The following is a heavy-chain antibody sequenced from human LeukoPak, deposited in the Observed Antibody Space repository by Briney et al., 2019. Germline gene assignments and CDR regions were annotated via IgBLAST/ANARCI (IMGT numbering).Heavy chain of an antibody. CDR3: ARGEGPAAIAWMVYYMDV. CDR2: IYTSGST. Sequence: PSETLSLTCTVSGGSISSGSYYWSWIRQPAGKGLEWIGRIYTSGSTNYNPSLKSRVTISVDKSKNQFSLKLSSVTAAGTAVYYCARGEGPAAIAWMVYYMDVWGKGTTVTVSS. J-gene: IGHJ6*03. CDR1: GGSISSGSYY. V-gene: IGHV4-61*02. D-gene: IGHD2-2*01.